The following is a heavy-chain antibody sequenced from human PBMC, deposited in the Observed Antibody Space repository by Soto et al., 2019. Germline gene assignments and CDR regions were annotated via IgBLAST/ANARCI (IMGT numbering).Heavy chain of an antibody. CDR2: ISDSGGHT. CDR3: ARGLGYCSGGTCYRYFDP. Sequence: EVQLLESGGGLVQPGGSLRLSCAASGFTFSSYAISWVRQAPGKGLEWVAVISDSGGHTHYADSVQGRFTISRDNSKNTLYLHMESLRVEDTAVYYCARGLGYCSGGTCYRYFDPWGRGTLVTVSS. J-gene: IGHJ2*01. D-gene: IGHD2-15*01. CDR1: GFTFSSYA. V-gene: IGHV3-23*01.